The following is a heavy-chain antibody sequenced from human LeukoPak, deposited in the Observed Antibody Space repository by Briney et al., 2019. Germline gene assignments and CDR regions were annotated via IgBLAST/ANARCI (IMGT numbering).Heavy chain of an antibody. CDR3: ARGAIPRFDP. Sequence: GGSLRLSCAASGFTFSSYSMNWVRQAPGKGLEWVSPISSSSSHIYYADSVKGRFTISRDNAKNSLYLQMNSLRAEDTAVYYCARGAIPRFDPWGQGTLVTVSS. D-gene: IGHD2-2*01. J-gene: IGHJ5*02. V-gene: IGHV3-21*01. CDR1: GFTFSSYS. CDR2: ISSSSSHI.